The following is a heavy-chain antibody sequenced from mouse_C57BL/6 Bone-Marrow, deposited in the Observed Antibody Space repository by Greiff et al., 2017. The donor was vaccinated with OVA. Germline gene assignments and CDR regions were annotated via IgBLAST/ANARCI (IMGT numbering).Heavy chain of an antibody. D-gene: IGHD1-1*01. Sequence: EVKLVESGGDLVKPGGSLKLSCAASGFTFSSYGMSWVRQTPDKRLAWVATISSGGSYTYYPDSVKGRFTISRDNAKNTLYLQMSSLKSEDTAMYYCAAYGKGYAMDYWGQGTSVTVSS. CDR1: GFTFSSYG. CDR3: AAYGKGYAMDY. J-gene: IGHJ4*01. V-gene: IGHV5-6*01. CDR2: ISSGGSYT.